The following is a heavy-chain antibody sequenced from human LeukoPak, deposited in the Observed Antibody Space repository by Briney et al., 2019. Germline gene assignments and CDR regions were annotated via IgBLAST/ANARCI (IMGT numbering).Heavy chain of an antibody. J-gene: IGHJ6*03. Sequence: QSGGSLRLSCAASGFTFSSCSMNWVRHAPGMGLEWVAFIPYDGSNKYYADPVKGRFTISRDNSKNALFLRKNSLRTAETAVYYCARFSGDYYYYIDVWGKGTTVTI. V-gene: IGHV3-30*02. CDR1: GFTFSSCS. CDR2: IPYDGSNK. D-gene: IGHD3-3*01. CDR3: ARFSGDYYYYIDV.